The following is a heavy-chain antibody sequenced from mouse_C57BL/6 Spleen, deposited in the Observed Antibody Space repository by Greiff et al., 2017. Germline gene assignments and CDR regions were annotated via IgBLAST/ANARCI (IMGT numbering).Heavy chain of an antibody. V-gene: IGHV1-52*01. Sequence: QVQLQQPGAELVRPGSSVKLSCKASGYTFTSYWMHWVKQRPIQGLEWIGNIDPSDSETHYNQKFKDKATLTVDKSSSTAYMQLSSLTSEDSAVYYCARSSTTVVAEAYWGQGTLVTVSA. D-gene: IGHD1-1*01. CDR3: ARSSTTVVAEAY. CDR2: IDPSDSET. J-gene: IGHJ3*01. CDR1: GYTFTSYW.